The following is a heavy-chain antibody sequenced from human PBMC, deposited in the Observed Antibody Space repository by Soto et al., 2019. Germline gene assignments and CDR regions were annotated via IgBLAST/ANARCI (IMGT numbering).Heavy chain of an antibody. D-gene: IGHD3-3*01. J-gene: IGHJ3*02. CDR1: GYTFTSYG. CDR2: ISAYNGNT. V-gene: IGHV1-18*01. Sequence: GASAMVSCKASGYTFTSYGISWVRQAPGQGLEWMGWISAYNGNTNYAHKLQGRVTMTTDTSTSTAYMELRSLRSDDTAVYYCARDGIRITIFGVVNHDAFDIWGQGTMVTVSS. CDR3: ARDGIRITIFGVVNHDAFDI.